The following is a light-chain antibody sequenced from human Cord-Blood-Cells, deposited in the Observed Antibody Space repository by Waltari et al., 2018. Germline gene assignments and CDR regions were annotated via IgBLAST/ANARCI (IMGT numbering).Light chain of an antibody. V-gene: IGKV1-5*03. J-gene: IGKJ1*01. CDR3: QQYNSILGT. CDR2: KAS. Sequence: DIQMTQSPSTLSASVGDRVTITCRASQSISSWLAWYQQKPGKAPKLLTYKASSLESGVPSRFSGSGSGTEFTLTISSLQPDDFATYYCQQYNSILGTFGQGTKVEIK. CDR1: QSISSW.